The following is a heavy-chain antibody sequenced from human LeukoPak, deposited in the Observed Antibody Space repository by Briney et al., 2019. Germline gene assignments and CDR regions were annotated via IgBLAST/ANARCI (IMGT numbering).Heavy chain of an antibody. CDR1: GFTFSDSY. CDR3: ARESGSSWFNDAFDI. V-gene: IGHV3-21*01. Sequence: GGSLRLSCAASGFTFSDSYMTWVRQAPGKGLEWVSSISGSNTYIYYADSVKGRFTISRDNAKNSLYLQMNSLRAEDTAMYYCARESGSSWFNDAFDIWGQGTMVTVSS. CDR2: ISGSNTYI. D-gene: IGHD6-13*01. J-gene: IGHJ3*02.